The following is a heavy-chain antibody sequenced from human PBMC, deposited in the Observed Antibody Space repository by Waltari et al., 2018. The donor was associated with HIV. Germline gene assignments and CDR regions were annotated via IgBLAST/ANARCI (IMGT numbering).Heavy chain of an antibody. V-gene: IGHV1-18*01. CDR3: VRGGGSWLYDMYYYQGLDV. D-gene: IGHD2-8*01. J-gene: IGHJ6*02. Sequence: VQLVQSGPEMRTPGASVKISCRASGFTLTNYVFSWVRQAPGQGLEWLGWVSAYDGNKDSAQKFKGRIILTTDTSTTTAQLEVRNLRSDDTAIYHCVRGGGSWLYDMYYYQGLDVWGQGTTVIVSS. CDR2: VSAYDGNK. CDR1: GFTLTNYV.